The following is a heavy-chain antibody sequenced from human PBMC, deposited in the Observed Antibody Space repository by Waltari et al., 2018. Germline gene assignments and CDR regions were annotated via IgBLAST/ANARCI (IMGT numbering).Heavy chain of an antibody. J-gene: IGHJ6*02. CDR3: ARERGSSSAYGRDV. Sequence: VQLQESGPGLVKPSETLSLTCTVSGGSLSSHYWSWIRQPPGKGLEWIGYIYYSGSTNYNPSLKMRGTRSVDTSKNQFSPKLRSVTAAYTAVYYCARERGSSSAYGRDVWGQGTTVTVSS. V-gene: IGHV4-59*11. CDR1: GGSLSSHY. D-gene: IGHD6-6*01. CDR2: IYYSGST.